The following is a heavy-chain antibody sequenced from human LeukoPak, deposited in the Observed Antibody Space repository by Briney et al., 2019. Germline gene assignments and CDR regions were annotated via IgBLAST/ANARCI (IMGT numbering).Heavy chain of an antibody. Sequence: GGSLRLSCAASGFTFSNFAMSWVRQPPGKGLEWVSTLGGGGIDTYYADSVKGRFTISRDNSKNTLYLHMNSLRAEDTAVYYCAKDRGQINYNYYMDVWGKGTTVTVSS. D-gene: IGHD3-10*01. J-gene: IGHJ6*03. CDR2: LGGGGIDT. V-gene: IGHV3-23*01. CDR3: AKDRGQINYNYYMDV. CDR1: GFTFSNFA.